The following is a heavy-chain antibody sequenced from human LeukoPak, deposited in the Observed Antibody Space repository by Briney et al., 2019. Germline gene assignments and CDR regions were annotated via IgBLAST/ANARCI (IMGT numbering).Heavy chain of an antibody. D-gene: IGHD5-24*01. Sequence: SVKVSCKASGGTFSSYAISWVRQAPGQGLEWMGRIIPILGIANYAQKFQGRVTITADKSTSTAYMELSSLRSEDTAVYYCARDGYNSRWYYYYGMDVWGQGTTVTVSS. J-gene: IGHJ6*02. CDR2: IIPILGIA. CDR3: ARDGYNSRWYYYYGMDV. V-gene: IGHV1-69*04. CDR1: GGTFSSYA.